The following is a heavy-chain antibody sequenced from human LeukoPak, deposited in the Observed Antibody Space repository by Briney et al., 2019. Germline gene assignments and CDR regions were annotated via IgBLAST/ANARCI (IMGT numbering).Heavy chain of an antibody. Sequence: VSVKVSCKACVYTFTGYYMHWVRQAAAQGLEWMGWINPNSGGTNYAQKFPGRVTMSQDTSISTAYMELSRVRSDDTAVYYCARGPSIVATMGWFDPWGQGTLVTVSS. CDR2: INPNSGGT. D-gene: IGHD5-12*01. CDR3: ARGPSIVATMGWFDP. V-gene: IGHV1-2*02. J-gene: IGHJ5*02. CDR1: VYTFTGYY.